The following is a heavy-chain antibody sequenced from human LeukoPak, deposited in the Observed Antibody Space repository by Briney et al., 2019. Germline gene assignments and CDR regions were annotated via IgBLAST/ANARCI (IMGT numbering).Heavy chain of an antibody. D-gene: IGHD5-18*01. Sequence: SETLSLTCTVSGGSISSSTYYWGWIRQPPGKGLEWIGSIFYSGSTYYTPSLKSRVTISVDTSKNQFSLKLSSVTAADTAVYYCARQHGYNYGPLWFDPWGQGTLVTVSS. CDR2: IFYSGST. CDR1: GGSISSSTYY. CDR3: ARQHGYNYGPLWFDP. J-gene: IGHJ5*02. V-gene: IGHV4-39*01.